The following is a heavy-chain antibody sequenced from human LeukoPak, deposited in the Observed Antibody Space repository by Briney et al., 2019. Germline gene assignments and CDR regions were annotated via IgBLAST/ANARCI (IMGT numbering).Heavy chain of an antibody. Sequence: SQTLSLTFAISGDSVSSNSAAWTWIRQSPSRGLEWLGRTYYRSTWYYEYSVSVESRITINPETSKNQFSLQVHSVSPEDTAVYYCAREELGFDHWGQGTLVTVSS. V-gene: IGHV6-1*01. D-gene: IGHD3-16*01. CDR3: AREELGFDH. CDR2: TYYRSTWYY. CDR1: GDSVSSNSAA. J-gene: IGHJ4*02.